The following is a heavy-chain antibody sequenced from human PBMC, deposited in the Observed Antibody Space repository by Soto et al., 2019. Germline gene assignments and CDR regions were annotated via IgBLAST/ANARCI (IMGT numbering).Heavy chain of an antibody. CDR3: AILVGATARWPTGGMDV. V-gene: IGHV1-69*01. Sequence: QVQLVQSGAEVKKPGSSVKVSCKASGGTFSSYAISWVRQAPGQGLEWMGGIIPIFGTANYAQKFQGRVTITADESTSKAYMELSSLRSEDTAVYYCAILVGATARWPTGGMDVWGQGTTVTVSS. CDR2: IIPIFGTA. D-gene: IGHD1-26*01. J-gene: IGHJ6*02. CDR1: GGTFSSYA.